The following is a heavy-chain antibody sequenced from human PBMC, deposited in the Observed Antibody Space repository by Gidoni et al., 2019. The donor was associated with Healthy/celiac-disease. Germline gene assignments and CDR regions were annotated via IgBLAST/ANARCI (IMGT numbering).Heavy chain of an antibody. V-gene: IGHV3-33*01. J-gene: IGHJ6*02. CDR3: ARELGGIGEGYYYYYGMDV. D-gene: IGHD3-16*01. Sequence: QVQLVESGGGVVQPGRSLRLSCAASGFTLSSYGMHWVRQAPGKGLEWVAVIWYDGSNKYYADSVKGRFTIARDNSKNTLYLQMNSLRAEDTAVYYCARELGGIGEGYYYYYGMDVWGQGTTVTVSS. CDR2: IWYDGSNK. CDR1: GFTLSSYG.